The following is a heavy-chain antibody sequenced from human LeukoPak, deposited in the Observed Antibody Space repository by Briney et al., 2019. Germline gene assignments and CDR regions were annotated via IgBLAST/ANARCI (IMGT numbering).Heavy chain of an antibody. J-gene: IGHJ4*02. Sequence: GRSLRLSCAASGFTFSSYGMHWARQAPGKGLEWVAVISYDGSNKYYADSVKGRFTISRDNSKNTLYLQMNSLRAEDTAVYYCAKDGIAVAGLGYFDYWGQGTLVTVSS. CDR1: GFTFSSYG. CDR3: AKDGIAVAGLGYFDY. V-gene: IGHV3-30*18. D-gene: IGHD6-19*01. CDR2: ISYDGSNK.